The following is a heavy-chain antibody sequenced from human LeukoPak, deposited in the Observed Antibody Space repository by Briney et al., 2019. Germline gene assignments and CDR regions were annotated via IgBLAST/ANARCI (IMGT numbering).Heavy chain of an antibody. CDR2: INPNSGGT. CDR1: GYTFTGHY. J-gene: IGHJ3*02. V-gene: IGHV1-2*02. D-gene: IGHD3-10*01. CDR3: ASLAGSYYYGSGSRWYDAFDI. Sequence: GASVKVSCKASGYTFTGHYMHWVRQAPGQGLEWMGWINPNSGGTNYAQKFQGRVTMTRDTSISTAYMELSRLRSDDTAVYYCASLAGSYYYGSGSRWYDAFDIWGQGTMVTVSS.